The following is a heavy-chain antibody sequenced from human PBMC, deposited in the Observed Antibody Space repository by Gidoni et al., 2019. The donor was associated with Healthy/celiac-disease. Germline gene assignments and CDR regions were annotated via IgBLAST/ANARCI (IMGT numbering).Heavy chain of an antibody. CDR1: GFTFSGSA. CDR3: TRPVEWELRTDFDY. J-gene: IGHJ4*02. CDR2: IRSKANSYAT. D-gene: IGHD1-26*01. V-gene: IGHV3-73*01. Sequence: EVQLVESGGGLVQPGGSLKLCCAASGFTFSGSAMHWVRQASGKGLEWVGRIRSKANSYATAYAASVKGRFTISRDDSKNTAYLQMNSLKTEDTAVYYCTRPVEWELRTDFDYWGQGTLVTVSS.